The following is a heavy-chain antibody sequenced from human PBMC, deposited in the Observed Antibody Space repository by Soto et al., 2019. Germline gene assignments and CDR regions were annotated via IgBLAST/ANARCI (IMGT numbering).Heavy chain of an antibody. Sequence: GGSLRLSCAASGFTFSSYAMHWVRQAPGKGLEWVSAITGDGVNTYYADSVKGRFTISRDNSKNTVHLQMNSLRAEDTAVYYCAKDGSAASSWEEYFDYWGQGTLVTVSS. V-gene: IGHV3-23*01. D-gene: IGHD6-13*01. CDR3: AKDGSAASSWEEYFDY. CDR1: GFTFSSYA. J-gene: IGHJ4*02. CDR2: ITGDGVNT.